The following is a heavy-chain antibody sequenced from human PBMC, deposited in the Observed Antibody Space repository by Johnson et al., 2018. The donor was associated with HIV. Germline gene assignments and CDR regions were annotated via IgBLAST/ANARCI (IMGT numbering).Heavy chain of an antibody. J-gene: IGHJ3*02. D-gene: IGHD3-10*01. CDR1: GFTFSSYA. CDR3: ARGSYYHYGDAFDI. Sequence: EVQLVESGGGVVQPGRSLRLSCAASGFTFSSYAMHWVRQAPGKGLEWVSYISSSGSTIYYADSVKGRFTISRDNAKNSLYLQMNSLRAEDTAVYYCARGSYYHYGDAFDIWGQGTMVTVSS. CDR2: ISSSGSTI. V-gene: IGHV3-48*04.